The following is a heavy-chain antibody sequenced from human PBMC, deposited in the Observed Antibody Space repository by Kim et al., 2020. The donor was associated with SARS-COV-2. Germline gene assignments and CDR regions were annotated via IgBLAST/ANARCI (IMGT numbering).Heavy chain of an antibody. CDR3: AKPLLARTAYYYYYGMDV. CDR1: GFTFSSYG. V-gene: IGHV3-30*18. CDR2: ISYDGSNK. J-gene: IGHJ6*02. D-gene: IGHD1-1*01. Sequence: GGSLRLSCAASGFTFSSYGMHWVRQAPGKGLEWVAVISYDGSNKYYADSVKGRFTISRDNSKNTLYLQMNSLRAEDTAVYYCAKPLLARTAYYYYYGMDVWGQGTTVTVSS.